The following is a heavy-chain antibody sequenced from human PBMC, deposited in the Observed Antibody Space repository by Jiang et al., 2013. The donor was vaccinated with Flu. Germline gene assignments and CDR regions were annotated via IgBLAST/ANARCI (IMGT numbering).Heavy chain of an antibody. CDR3: ARGAAAGNEILDQ. J-gene: IGHJ4*02. CDR1: GYTFTSYA. Sequence: SVKVSCKASGYTFTSYAMNWVRQAPGQGLEWMGWINTNTGNPTYAQGFTGRFVFSLDTSVSTAYLQITSLKSEDTAVYYCARGAAAGNEILDQCGQGTLVTVSS. V-gene: IGHV7-4-1*02. CDR2: INTNTGNP. D-gene: IGHD6-13*01.